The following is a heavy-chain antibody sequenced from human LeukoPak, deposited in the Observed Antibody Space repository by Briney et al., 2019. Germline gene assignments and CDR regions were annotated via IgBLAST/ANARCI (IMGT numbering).Heavy chain of an antibody. D-gene: IGHD3-22*01. J-gene: IGHJ4*02. CDR1: GYTFTSYG. Sequence: GASVRVSCTASGYTFTSYGISWVRQAPGQGLEWMGWISAYNGNTNYAQTLQGRVTMTTDTSTSTAYMELRSLRSDDTAVYYCAREDYCDSSGYYYSLGVDYWGQGTLVTVSS. CDR2: ISAYNGNT. V-gene: IGHV1-18*01. CDR3: AREDYCDSSGYYYSLGVDY.